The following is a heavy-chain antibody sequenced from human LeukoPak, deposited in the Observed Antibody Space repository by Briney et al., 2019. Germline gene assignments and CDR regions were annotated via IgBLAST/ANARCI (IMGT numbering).Heavy chain of an antibody. CDR1: GFTFSDYN. D-gene: IGHD5-24*01. CDR2: ISSSSNYI. Sequence: PGGSLRLSCAASGFTFSDYNMNWVRQAPGKGLEWVSSISSSSNYIYYADSVKGRFTISRDNAKNSVYLQMNSLRDEDTAVYYCTRGRGADGYNYFDYWGQGTLVTVSS. CDR3: TRGRGADGYNYFDY. V-gene: IGHV3-21*01. J-gene: IGHJ4*02.